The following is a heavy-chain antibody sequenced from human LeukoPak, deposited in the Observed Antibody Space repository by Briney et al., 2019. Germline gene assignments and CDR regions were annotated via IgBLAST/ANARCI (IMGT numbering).Heavy chain of an antibody. CDR1: GFTFDDYA. J-gene: IGHJ4*02. V-gene: IGHV3-9*01. CDR3: ANGGLTAAGIFDY. D-gene: IGHD6-13*01. CDR2: ISWNSGSI. Sequence: GGSLRLSCAASGFTFDDYAMHWVRQAPGKGLEWVSGISWNSGSIGYADSVKGRVTISRDNSKNTLYLQMNSLRAEDTAVYYCANGGLTAAGIFDYWGQGTLVTVSS.